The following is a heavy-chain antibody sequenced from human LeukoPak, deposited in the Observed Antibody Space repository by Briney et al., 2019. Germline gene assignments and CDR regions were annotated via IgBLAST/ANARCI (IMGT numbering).Heavy chain of an antibody. Sequence: GGSLRLSCAASGFTFSSYWMHWVRQAPGKGLVWVSRINSDGSSTSYADSVKGRFTISRDNAKNTLYLQMNSLRAEDTAVYYCARGLRYCIDGVCQNWFDPWGHGTLVTVSS. CDR3: ARGLRYCIDGVCQNWFDP. V-gene: IGHV3-74*01. D-gene: IGHD2-8*01. CDR2: INSDGSST. J-gene: IGHJ5*02. CDR1: GFTFSSYW.